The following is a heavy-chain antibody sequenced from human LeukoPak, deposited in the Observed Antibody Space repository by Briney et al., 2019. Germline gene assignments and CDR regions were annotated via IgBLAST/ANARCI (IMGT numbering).Heavy chain of an antibody. J-gene: IGHJ3*01. CDR2: INQDGSEK. V-gene: IGHV3-7*03. Sequence: GGSLRLSCAGSGFTFNNYWMTWVRQAPGKGLEWVANINQDGSEKYYVDSVKGRFTISRDNAKNSLYLQMNSLRAEDTALYYCARAIYGSSGVRGQGTMVTVSS. D-gene: IGHD3-22*01. CDR1: GFTFNNYW. CDR3: ARAIYGSSGV.